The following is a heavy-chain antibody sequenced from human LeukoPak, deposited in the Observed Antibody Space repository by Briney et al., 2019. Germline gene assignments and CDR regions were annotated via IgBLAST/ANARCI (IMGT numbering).Heavy chain of an antibody. V-gene: IGHV3-23*01. D-gene: IGHD6-6*01. CDR1: GFTFSSYA. Sequence: GGSLRLSCAASGFTFSSYAMSWVRQAPGEGLEWVSAISGSGGSTYYADSVKGRFTISRDNSKNTLYLQMNSLRAEDTAVYYCAKVGYSSSSGWFDPWGQGTLVTVPS. CDR3: AKVGYSSSSGWFDP. J-gene: IGHJ5*02. CDR2: ISGSGGST.